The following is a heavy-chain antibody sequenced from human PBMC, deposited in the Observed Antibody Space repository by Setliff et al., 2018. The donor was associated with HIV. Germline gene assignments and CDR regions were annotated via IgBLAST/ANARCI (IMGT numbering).Heavy chain of an antibody. CDR3: ASMGCSSTSCYEGNYYYYYMDV. Sequence: PSETLSLTCTVSGGSISSSSYYWGWIRQPPGKGLEWIGSSYYSGSTYYNPSLKSRVTISVDTSKNQFSLKLSSVTAADTAVYYCASMGCSSTSCYEGNYYYYYMDVWGKGTTVTVSS. V-gene: IGHV4-39*01. J-gene: IGHJ6*03. CDR2: SYYSGST. D-gene: IGHD2-2*01. CDR1: GGSISSSSYY.